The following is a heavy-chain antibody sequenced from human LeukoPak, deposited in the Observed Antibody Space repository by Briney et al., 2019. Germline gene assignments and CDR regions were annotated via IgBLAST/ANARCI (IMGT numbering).Heavy chain of an antibody. CDR2: INYSGGT. D-gene: IGHD5-12*01. CDR1: GGSISSYY. J-gene: IGHJ6*02. Sequence: SETLSLTCTVSGGSISSYYWSWIRQPPGKGLEWIGDINYSGGTNYNPSLRRRVPISVDTSKNQFSLKLSSVTAADTAVYYCARVSGVIVATYYYYYGMDVWGQGTTVTVSS. CDR3: ARVSGVIVATYYYYYGMDV. V-gene: IGHV4-59*01.